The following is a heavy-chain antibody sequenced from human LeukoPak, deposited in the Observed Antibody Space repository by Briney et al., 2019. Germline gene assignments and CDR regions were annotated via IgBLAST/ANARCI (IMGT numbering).Heavy chain of an antibody. V-gene: IGHV1-24*01. D-gene: IGHD4-17*01. CDR1: GCTLTELS. CDR2: FDPEDGET. Sequence: ASVKVSCKVSGCTLTELSMHWVRQAPGKGLEWMGGFDPEDGETIYAQKFQGRVTMTEDTSTDTAYMELRSLISDDAAVYYCARGDDYGDYWGLYWGQGTLVTVSS. J-gene: IGHJ4*02. CDR3: ARGDDYGDYWGLY.